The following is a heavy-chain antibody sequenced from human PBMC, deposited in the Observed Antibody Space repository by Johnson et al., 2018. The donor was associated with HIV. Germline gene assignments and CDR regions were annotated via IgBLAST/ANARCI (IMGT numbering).Heavy chain of an antibody. CDR2: ISYDGRNE. Sequence: QVQLVESGGGVAQPGTSLRLSCAASGFTFSSHPMNWVRQAPGKGLEWVAVISYDGRNEYYGDSVKGRFTISRDNSKNTLCLQMNSLRPDDTAGYFCAGEQEGPFDSWGQGTMVTVSS. V-gene: IGHV3-30*04. CDR1: GFTFSSHP. CDR3: AGEQEGPFDS. J-gene: IGHJ3*02.